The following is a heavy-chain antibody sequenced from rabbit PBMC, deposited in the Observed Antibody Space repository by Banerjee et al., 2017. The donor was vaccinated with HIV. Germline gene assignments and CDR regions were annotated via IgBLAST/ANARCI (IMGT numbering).Heavy chain of an antibody. V-gene: IGHV1S40*01. D-gene: IGHD6-1*01. J-gene: IGHJ4*01. CDR2: IGTTSGNT. CDR3: ARATYVGYAYAINL. CDR1: GFSLSSRYY. Sequence: QSLEESGGDLVKPGASLALTCTASGFSLSSRYYMCWVRQAPGKGLEWIACIGTTSGNTYYASWAKGRFTISKTSSTTVTLQMTSLTAADTATYFCARATYVGYAYAINLWGPGTLVTVS.